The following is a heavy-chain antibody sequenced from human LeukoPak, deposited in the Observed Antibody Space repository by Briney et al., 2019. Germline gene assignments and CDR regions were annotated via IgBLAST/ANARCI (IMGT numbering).Heavy chain of an antibody. CDR2: ISWNSGSI. CDR3: AKDRYYDFWSGLPLDY. Sequence: GGSLRLSCAASGFTFDDYAMHWVRQAPGKGLEWVSGISWNSGSIGYADSVKGRFTISRDNAKNSLYLQMNSLRAEDTALYYCAKDRYYDFWSGLPLDYWGQGTLATVSS. J-gene: IGHJ4*02. CDR1: GFTFDDYA. D-gene: IGHD3-3*01. V-gene: IGHV3-9*01.